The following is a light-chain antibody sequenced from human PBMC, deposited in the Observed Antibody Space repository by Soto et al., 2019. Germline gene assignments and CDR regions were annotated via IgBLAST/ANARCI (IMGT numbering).Light chain of an antibody. CDR1: SSNIGAGYG. V-gene: IGLV1-40*01. Sequence: QSVLTQPPSVSGSPGQRVTISCTGNSSNIGAGYGVHWYQQLPGTAPKLLIYGNSNRPSGVPDRFSGSKYGTSASLAITGLQVEDEADYYCQSYDSSLSGWRVFGGGTKLTVL. CDR2: GNS. J-gene: IGLJ2*01. CDR3: QSYDSSLSGWRV.